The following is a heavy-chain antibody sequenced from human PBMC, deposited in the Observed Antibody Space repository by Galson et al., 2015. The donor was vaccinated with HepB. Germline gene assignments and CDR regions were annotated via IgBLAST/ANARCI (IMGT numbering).Heavy chain of an antibody. CDR2: IYYSGST. J-gene: IGHJ4*02. CDR3: ARVGGGYGDYVSYFFDY. D-gene: IGHD4-17*01. CDR1: GGSVSSSSYY. V-gene: IGHV4-39*07. Sequence: SETLSLTCIVSGGSVSSSSYYWGWIRQPPGKGLEWIGSIYYSGSTYYNPSLKSRVTILIDTSKNQFSLRLSSVTAADTALYYCARVGGGYGDYVSYFFDYWGQGTLVTVSS.